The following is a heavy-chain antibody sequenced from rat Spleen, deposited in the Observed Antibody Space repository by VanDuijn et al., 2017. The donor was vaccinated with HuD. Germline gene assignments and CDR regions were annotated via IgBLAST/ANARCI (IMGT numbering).Heavy chain of an antibody. CDR2: FSYDGITT. CDR1: GFTFSNYG. Sequence: EVQLVESGGGLVQPGRSLKLSCAASGFTFSNYGMAWVRQTPTKGLEWVATFSYDGITTYYRDSVRGRFTISSDSTRSTLYLQMDSLRSEDTASYYCARHERSGYVMDAWGQGASVTVSS. D-gene: IGHD4-3*01. CDR3: ARHERSGYVMDA. V-gene: IGHV5-29*01. J-gene: IGHJ4*01.